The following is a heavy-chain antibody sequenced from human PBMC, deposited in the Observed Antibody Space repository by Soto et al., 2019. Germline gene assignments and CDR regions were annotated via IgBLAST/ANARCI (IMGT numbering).Heavy chain of an antibody. CDR2: IYYSGST. CDR1: GGSISSSSYY. CDR3: ARQTNENIVVVPAAMSYYYYYYMDV. D-gene: IGHD2-2*01. J-gene: IGHJ6*03. Sequence: SETLSLTCTVSGGSISSSSYYWGWIRQPPGKGLEWIGSIYYSGSTYYNPSLKSRVTISVDTSKNQFSLKLGSVTAADTAVYYCARQTNENIVVVPAAMSYYYYYYMDVWGKGTTVTVSS. V-gene: IGHV4-39*01.